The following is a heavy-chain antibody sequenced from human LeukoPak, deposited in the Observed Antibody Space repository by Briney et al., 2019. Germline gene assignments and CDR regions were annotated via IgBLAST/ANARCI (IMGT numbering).Heavy chain of an antibody. CDR1: GFTFSSYA. CDR3: ARDLGWFDP. CDR2: ISYDGSNK. V-gene: IGHV3-30*01. J-gene: IGHJ5*02. Sequence: GRSLRLSCAASGFTFSSYAMHWVRQAPGKGLEWVAVISYDGSNKYYADSVKGRFTISRDNSKNTPYLQMNSLRAEDTAVYYCARDLGWFDPWGQGTLVTVSS.